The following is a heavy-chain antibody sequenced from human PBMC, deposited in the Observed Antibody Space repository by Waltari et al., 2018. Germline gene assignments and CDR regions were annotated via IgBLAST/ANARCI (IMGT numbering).Heavy chain of an antibody. V-gene: IGHV4-4*07. Sequence: QVQLQESGPGLVRPSETLSLTCTVSGGSISSYYWSWIRQPAGKGLEWIGRINTSGSTNYNPSLKIRVTMSVYTSKNQFSLKLSSVTAADTAVYYCARDAEYYYYYMDVWGKGTTVTISS. CDR1: GGSISSYY. CDR3: ARDAEYYYYYMDV. J-gene: IGHJ6*03. CDR2: INTSGST.